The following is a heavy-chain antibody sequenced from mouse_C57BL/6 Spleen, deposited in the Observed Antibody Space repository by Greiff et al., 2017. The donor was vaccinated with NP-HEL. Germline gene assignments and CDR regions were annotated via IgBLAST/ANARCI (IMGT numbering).Heavy chain of an antibody. V-gene: IGHV1-82*01. J-gene: IGHJ1*03. CDR2: IYPGDGDT. CDR1: GYAFSSSW. Sequence: VQLKQSGPELVKPGASVKISCKASGYAFSSSWMNWVKQRPGKGLEWIGRIYPGDGDTNYNGKFKGKATLTADKSSSTAYMQLSSLTSEDSAVYFCARESPYYGSSYRYFDVWGTGTTVTVSS. CDR3: ARESPYYGSSYRYFDV. D-gene: IGHD1-1*01.